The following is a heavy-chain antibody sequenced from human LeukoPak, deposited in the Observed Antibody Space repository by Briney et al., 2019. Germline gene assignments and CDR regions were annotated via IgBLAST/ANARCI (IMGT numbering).Heavy chain of an antibody. CDR1: GYTFTSYY. CDR2: INPSGGST. Sequence: ASVKVSCKASGYTFTSYYMHWVRQAPGQGLEWMGIINPSGGSTSYAQKFQGRVTMTRDMSTSTVYMELSSLRSEDTAVYYCARVHLAYCGGSCAFDIWGQGTMVTVSS. V-gene: IGHV1-46*01. CDR3: ARVHLAYCGGSCAFDI. D-gene: IGHD2-21*01. J-gene: IGHJ3*02.